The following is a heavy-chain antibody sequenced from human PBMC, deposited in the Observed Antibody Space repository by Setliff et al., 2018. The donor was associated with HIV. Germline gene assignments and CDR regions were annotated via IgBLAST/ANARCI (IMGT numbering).Heavy chain of an antibody. CDR2: LYYDGNT. D-gene: IGHD6-19*01. J-gene: IGHJ4*02. CDR1: AYSIRNGYY. CDR3: ARETIRSGHPSEAGFDF. Sequence: TSETLSLTCTVSAYSIRNGYYWGWIRQSPGKGLEWIGTLYYDGNTYYNPSLKSRVTMSVDTSKNQFSLSLNSVTAADTAVYYCARETIRSGHPSEAGFDFWGQGALVTVSS. V-gene: IGHV4-38-2*02.